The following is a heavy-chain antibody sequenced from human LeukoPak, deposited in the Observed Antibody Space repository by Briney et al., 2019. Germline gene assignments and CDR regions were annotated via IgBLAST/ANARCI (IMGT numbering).Heavy chain of an antibody. J-gene: IGHJ4*02. CDR1: GFTFSNYW. V-gene: IGHV3-74*01. D-gene: IGHD4-17*01. Sequence: GGSLRLSXAASGFTFSNYWMHWVRQAPGKGLVWVSRIKSDGTITSYADSVKGRFTTSRDNAKNTLYLQMNSLRAEDTAVYYCERDPFYGDADLDSWGQRTLVTVSS. CDR2: IKSDGTIT. CDR3: ERDPFYGDADLDS.